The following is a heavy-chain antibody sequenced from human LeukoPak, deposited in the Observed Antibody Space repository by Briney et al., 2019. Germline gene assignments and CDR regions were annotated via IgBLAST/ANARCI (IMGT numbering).Heavy chain of an antibody. J-gene: IGHJ4*02. Sequence: ASVKVSCKASGYTFTGYYMHWVRQAPGQGLEWMGWINPNSGGTNYAQKFQGRVTMTRDTSISTAYMELSRLRSDDTAVYCCARGYSSSWYGLDYWGQGTLVTVSS. CDR3: ARGYSSSWYGLDY. CDR1: GYTFTGYY. V-gene: IGHV1-2*02. D-gene: IGHD6-13*01. CDR2: INPNSGGT.